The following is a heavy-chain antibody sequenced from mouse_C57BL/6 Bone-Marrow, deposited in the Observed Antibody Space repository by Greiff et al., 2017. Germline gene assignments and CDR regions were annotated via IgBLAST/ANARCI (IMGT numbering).Heavy chain of an antibody. CDR2: IYPGSGNT. D-gene: IGHD4-1*01. V-gene: IGHV1-66*01. CDR3: ARNPLTGTDWYFDV. CDR1: GYSFTSYY. Sequence: VKLMESGPELVKPGASVKISCKASGYSFTSYYIHWVKQRPGQGLEWIGWIYPGSGNTKYNEKFKGKATLTADTSSSTAYMQLSSLTSEDSAVYYCARNPLTGTDWYFDVWGTGTTVTVAS. J-gene: IGHJ1*03.